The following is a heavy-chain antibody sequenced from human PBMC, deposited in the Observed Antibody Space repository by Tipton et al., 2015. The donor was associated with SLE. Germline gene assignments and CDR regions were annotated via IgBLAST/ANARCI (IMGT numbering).Heavy chain of an antibody. D-gene: IGHD6-13*01. CDR2: IYTSGST. V-gene: IGHV4-61*02. J-gene: IGHJ4*02. CDR1: GGSISSGNYY. Sequence: LRLSCTVSGGSISSGNYYWSWIRQPAGKGLEYIGRIYTSGSTYYNPSLKSRVTISVDTSKNQLSLKLSSVTAADTAVFYCARAHRGYVDYWGQGTLVTVSS. CDR3: ARAHRGYVDY.